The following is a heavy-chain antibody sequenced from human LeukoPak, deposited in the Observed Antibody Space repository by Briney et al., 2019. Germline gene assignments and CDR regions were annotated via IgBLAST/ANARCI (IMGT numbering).Heavy chain of an antibody. Sequence: SVKVSCKASGGTFSSYAISWVRQAPGQGLEWMGGIIPIFGTANYAQKFQGRVTITTDESTSTAYMELSSLRSEDTAVYYCARDRASDYGGNSDYWGQGTLVTVSS. J-gene: IGHJ4*02. CDR1: GGTFSSYA. CDR2: IIPIFGTA. CDR3: ARDRASDYGGNSDY. D-gene: IGHD4-23*01. V-gene: IGHV1-69*05.